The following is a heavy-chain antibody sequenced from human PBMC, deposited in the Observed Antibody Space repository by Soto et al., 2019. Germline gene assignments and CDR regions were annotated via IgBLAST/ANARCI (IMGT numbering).Heavy chain of an antibody. J-gene: IGHJ4*02. CDR1: GFTFSSYA. CDR3: ARGGNFDWFFDY. CDR2: IWGSNDNI. V-gene: IGHV3-23*01. Sequence: GGSLRLSCVASGFTFSSYAMSWVRQAPGKGLEWVAGIWGSNDNIHYADCVKGRFTISRDNSKNTLYLQMNSLRAEDTAVYYCARGGNFDWFFDYWGQGTLVTVSS. D-gene: IGHD3-9*01.